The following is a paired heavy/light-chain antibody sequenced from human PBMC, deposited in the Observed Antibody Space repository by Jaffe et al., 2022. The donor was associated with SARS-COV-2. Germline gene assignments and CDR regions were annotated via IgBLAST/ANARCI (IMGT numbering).Heavy chain of an antibody. Sequence: QVQLVESGGGVVQPGRSLRLSCAASGFTFSSYAMHWVRQAPGKGLEWVAVISYDGSNKYYADSVKGRFTISRDNSKNTLYLQMNSLRAEDTAVYYCARDVSEQLVERNCGMDVWGQGTTVTVSS. J-gene: IGHJ6*02. V-gene: IGHV3-30-3*01. CDR1: GFTFSSYA. CDR2: ISYDGSNK. CDR3: ARDVSEQLVERNCGMDV. D-gene: IGHD6-13*01.
Light chain of an antibody. CDR1: SSDVGGYNY. CDR2: EVS. J-gene: IGLJ3*02. Sequence: QSALTQPASVSGSPGQSITISCTGTSSDVGGYNYVSWYQQHPGKAPKLMIYEVSNRPSGVSNRFSGSKSGNTASLTISGLQAEDEADYYCSSYTSSSTWVFGGGTKLTVL. CDR3: SSYTSSSTWV. V-gene: IGLV2-14*01.